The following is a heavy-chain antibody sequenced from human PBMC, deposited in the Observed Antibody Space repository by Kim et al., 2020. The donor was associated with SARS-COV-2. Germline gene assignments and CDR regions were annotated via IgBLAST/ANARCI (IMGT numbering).Heavy chain of an antibody. CDR3: ARAGSRITMVRGGMDV. V-gene: IGHV1-2*04. CDR1: GYTFTGYY. D-gene: IGHD3-10*01. Sequence: ASVKVSCKASGYTFTGYYMHWVRQAPGQGLEWMGWINPNSGGTNYAQKFQGWVTMTRDTSISTAYMELSRLRSDDTAVYYCARAGSRITMVRGGMDVWGQGTTVTVSS. J-gene: IGHJ6*02. CDR2: INPNSGGT.